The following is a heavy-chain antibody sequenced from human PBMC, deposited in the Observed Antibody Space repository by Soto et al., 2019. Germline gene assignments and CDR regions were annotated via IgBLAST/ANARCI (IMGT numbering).Heavy chain of an antibody. CDR1: GFTFSSYA. D-gene: IGHD6-13*01. J-gene: IGHJ4*02. CDR2: ISGSGGST. CDR3: AKDHPYSSSWYDY. Sequence: GGSLRLSCAASGFTFSSYAMSLVRHAPGKGLEWVSAISGSGGSTYYADSVKGRFTISRDNYKNKLYLQMNRLRAEDTAVYDCAKDHPYSSSWYDYWGQGNLVTVSS. V-gene: IGHV3-23*01.